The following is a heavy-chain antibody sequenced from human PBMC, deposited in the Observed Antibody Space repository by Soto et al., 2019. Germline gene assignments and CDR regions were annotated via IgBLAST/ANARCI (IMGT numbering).Heavy chain of an antibody. D-gene: IGHD3-22*01. CDR3: ARSMFYSDGSNYSPFDY. J-gene: IGHJ4*02. V-gene: IGHV4-61*01. CDR2: FYYTGSI. Sequence: QVQLQESGPGLVKPSETLSLTCTVSGGSVSSGNYYWSWIRQPPGKGLEWIGYFYYTGSINYNPSLKSRVTISIDASKNQFSLRLSSVTAADTAVYYCARSMFYSDGSNYSPFDYWGQGTLVTASS. CDR1: GGSVSSGNYY.